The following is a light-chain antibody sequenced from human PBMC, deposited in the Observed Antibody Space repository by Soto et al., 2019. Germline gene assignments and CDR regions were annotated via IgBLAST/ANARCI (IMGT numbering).Light chain of an antibody. CDR2: DAS. CDR1: QNVGGY. CDR3: QQRNSWPLT. Sequence: EIVLTQSPATLSLSPGERATLSCRASQNVGGYLAWYQQKPGQAPRLLISDASNRAAGIPARFSGIGSGTDFTLTISSLVPEDFAVYYCQQRNSWPLTFGGGTKVDIK. J-gene: IGKJ4*01. V-gene: IGKV3-11*01.